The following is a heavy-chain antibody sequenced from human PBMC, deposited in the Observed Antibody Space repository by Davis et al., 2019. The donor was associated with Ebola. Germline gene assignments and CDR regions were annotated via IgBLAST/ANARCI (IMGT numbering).Heavy chain of an antibody. V-gene: IGHV3-53*01. CDR1: GFTVSSNY. D-gene: IGHD4-23*01. Sequence: GESLKIPCAASGFTVSSNYMSWVRQAPGKGLEWVSVIYSGGSTYYADSVKGRFTISRDNSKNTLYLQMNSLRAEDTAVYYCARDLGTTVVTDYWGQGTLVTVSS. CDR3: ARDLGTTVVTDY. CDR2: IYSGGST. J-gene: IGHJ4*02.